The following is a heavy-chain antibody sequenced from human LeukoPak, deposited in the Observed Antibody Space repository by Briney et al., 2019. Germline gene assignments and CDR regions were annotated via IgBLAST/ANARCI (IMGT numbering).Heavy chain of an antibody. Sequence: GGSLRLSCAASGFTFSSYEMNWVRQAPGKGLEWVSYISSSGSTIYYADSVKGRFTISRDNAKNSLYLQMNSLRAEDTAVYYCATTIFGVVIDNNWFDPWGQGTLVTVSS. CDR2: ISSSGSTI. V-gene: IGHV3-48*03. CDR3: ATTIFGVVIDNNWFDP. CDR1: GFTFSSYE. J-gene: IGHJ5*02. D-gene: IGHD3-3*01.